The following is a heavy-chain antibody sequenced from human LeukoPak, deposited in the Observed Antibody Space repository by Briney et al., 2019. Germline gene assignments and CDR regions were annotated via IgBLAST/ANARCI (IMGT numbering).Heavy chain of an antibody. J-gene: IGHJ6*02. D-gene: IGHD3-3*01. CDR3: ARDDFWSAPYGMDV. V-gene: IGHV3-48*03. CDR1: GVTFSSYE. Sequence: GGSLRLSCAASGVTFSSYEMNWGRQAPGKGLEWESYISSSGSTIYYEDSVKGRFTISRDNAKNSLYLQMNSLRAEDTAVYYCARDDFWSAPYGMDVWGQGTTVTVSS. CDR2: ISSSGSTI.